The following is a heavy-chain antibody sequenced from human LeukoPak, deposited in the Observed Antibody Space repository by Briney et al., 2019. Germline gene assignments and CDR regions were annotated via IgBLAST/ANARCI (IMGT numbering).Heavy chain of an antibody. CDR1: GASISRYY. Sequence: SETLSLTCTVSGASISRYYWSWVRQPAGGGLEWIGRIYTSGSTNYKPSLKSRVTMSVDTSKNQFSLKLTSVTAADTAVYYCARDGVENSSWYPLDSWGPGTLVTVSS. D-gene: IGHD6-13*01. CDR3: ARDGVENSSWYPLDS. V-gene: IGHV4-4*07. CDR2: IYTSGST. J-gene: IGHJ4*02.